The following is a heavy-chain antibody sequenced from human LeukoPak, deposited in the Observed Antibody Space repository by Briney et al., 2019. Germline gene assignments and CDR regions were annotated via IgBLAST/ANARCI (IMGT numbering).Heavy chain of an antibody. CDR3: AREGGGATSHAFNI. J-gene: IGHJ3*02. CDR1: GFTFSSYD. CDR2: IGTAGDT. Sequence: GGSLRLSCAASGFTFSSYDMHWVRQATGKGLEWVSAIGTAGDTYYPGSVKGRFTISRENAKNSLYLQMNSLRAGDTAVYYCAREGGGATSHAFNIWGQGTMVTVSS. D-gene: IGHD1-26*01. V-gene: IGHV3-13*01.